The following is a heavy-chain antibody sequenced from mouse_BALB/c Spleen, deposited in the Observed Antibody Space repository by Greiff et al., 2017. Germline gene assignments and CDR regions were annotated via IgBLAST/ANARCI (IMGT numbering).Heavy chain of an antibody. J-gene: IGHJ2*01. CDR3: TRSETARATDY. D-gene: IGHD3-2*01. V-gene: IGHV1-69*02. CDR2: IYPSDSYT. CDR1: GYTFTSYW. Sequence: QVQLQQPGAELVRPGASVKLSCKASGYTFTSYWINWVKQRPGQGLEWIGNIYPSDSYTNYNQKFKDKATLTVDKSSSTAYMQLSSPTSEDSAVYYCTRSETARATDYWGQGTTLTVAS.